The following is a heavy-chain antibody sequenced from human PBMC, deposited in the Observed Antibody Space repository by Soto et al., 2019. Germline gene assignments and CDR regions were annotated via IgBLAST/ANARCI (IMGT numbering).Heavy chain of an antibody. CDR3: ASENYERNWQTAY. J-gene: IGHJ4*02. Sequence: GRPLLLSCEPCGFCYSSCGMHWVRQAPGKGLEWVAVIWSDGSNEYYADSVKGRFTISRDNSKNTLYLQMSSLRAEDTALYYCASENYERNWQTAYWCQGTLDLVSS. CDR1: GFCYSSCG. CDR2: IWSDGSNE. V-gene: IGHV3-33*01. D-gene: IGHD1-1*01.